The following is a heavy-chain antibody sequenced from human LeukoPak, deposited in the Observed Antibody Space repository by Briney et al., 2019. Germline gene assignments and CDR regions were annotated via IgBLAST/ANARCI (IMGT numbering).Heavy chain of an antibody. J-gene: IGHJ4*02. V-gene: IGHV4-38-2*02. CDR1: GYSISSGYY. CDR3: ARQDSSGWLFDH. CDR2: IYRSGST. D-gene: IGHD6-19*01. Sequence: PSETLSLTCTVSGYSISSGYYWGWIRQPPGKGLEWIGSIYRSGSTYYNPSLKSRVTISVDMSMNQFSLKLSSVTAADTAVYYCARQDSSGWLFDHWGLGTLVTVSS.